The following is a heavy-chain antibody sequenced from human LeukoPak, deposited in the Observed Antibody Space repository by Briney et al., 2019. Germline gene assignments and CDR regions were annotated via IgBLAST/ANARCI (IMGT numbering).Heavy chain of an antibody. D-gene: IGHD4-11*01. CDR1: GFTFSSYW. Sequence: GGSLRLSCAASGFTFSSYWMSWVRQAPGKGLEWVANIKQDGTEKHYVDSVKGRFTISRDNAKNSLYLQMNSLRAEDTAVYYCARDRHDYTHYFDFWGQGTLVTVSS. J-gene: IGHJ4*02. V-gene: IGHV3-7*01. CDR3: ARDRHDYTHYFDF. CDR2: IKQDGTEK.